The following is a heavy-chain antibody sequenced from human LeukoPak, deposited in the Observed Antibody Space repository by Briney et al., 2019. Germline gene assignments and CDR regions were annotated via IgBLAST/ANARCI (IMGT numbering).Heavy chain of an antibody. J-gene: IGHJ4*02. CDR2: ISRSSSYI. Sequence: PGGSLRLSCAASGFTFDDYAMHWVRQAPGKGLEWVSSISRSSSYIYYADSVKGRFTISRDNAKNSLYLQMNSLRAEDTAVYYCARDDYDFWSGYYTQYWGQGTLVTVSS. D-gene: IGHD3-3*01. V-gene: IGHV3-21*01. CDR1: GFTFDDYA. CDR3: ARDDYDFWSGYYTQY.